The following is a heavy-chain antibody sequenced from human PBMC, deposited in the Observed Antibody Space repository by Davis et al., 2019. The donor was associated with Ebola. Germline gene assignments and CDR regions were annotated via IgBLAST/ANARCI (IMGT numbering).Heavy chain of an antibody. CDR2: IIPIFGTA. CDR1: GGTFSSYA. J-gene: IGHJ4*02. CDR3: ARGALAYCGGDCYFDY. V-gene: IGHV1-69*13. D-gene: IGHD2-21*02. Sequence: SVKVSCKASGGTFSSYAISWVRQAPGQGLEWMGGIIPIFGTANYAQKFQGRVTITADESTSTAYMELSSLRSEDTAVYYCARGALAYCGGDCYFDYWGQGTLVTVSS.